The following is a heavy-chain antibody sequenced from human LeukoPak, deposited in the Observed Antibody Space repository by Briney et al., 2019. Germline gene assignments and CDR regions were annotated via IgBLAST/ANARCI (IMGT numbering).Heavy chain of an antibody. CDR3: AEGYNYGYGY. CDR1: GYTFTGYY. V-gene: IGHV1-2*02. D-gene: IGHD5-18*01. CDR2: INPNHGDT. J-gene: IGHJ4*02. Sequence: ASVKVSCKASGYTFTGYYMHWVRQAPGQGLEWMGWINPNHGDTNYAQKFQDRVSMTRDTSISTAYMHLSRLRSADTAVYYCAEGYNYGYGYWGQGTLVTVSS.